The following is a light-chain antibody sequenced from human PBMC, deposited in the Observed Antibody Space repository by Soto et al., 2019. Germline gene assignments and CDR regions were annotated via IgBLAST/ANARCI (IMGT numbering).Light chain of an antibody. Sequence: DIQMTQSPSSLSASVGDTVTISCRASQSVNTYVNWYQHTPGKAPKLLIYKASTLKSGVPSRFSGSGSGTEFTLTISSLQPEDFATYYCQHYNSYSEAFGQGTKV. CDR1: QSVNTY. CDR3: QHYNSYSEA. V-gene: IGKV1-5*03. CDR2: KAS. J-gene: IGKJ1*01.